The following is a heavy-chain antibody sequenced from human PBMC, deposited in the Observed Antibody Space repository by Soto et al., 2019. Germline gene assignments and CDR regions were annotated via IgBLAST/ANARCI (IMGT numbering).Heavy chain of an antibody. J-gene: IGHJ3*01. V-gene: IGHV1-18*01. CDR3: ARDRKDYGDYWDAFGL. D-gene: IGHD4-17*01. Sequence: QVLLVQSGAEVKKPGASVKVSCKTSGYTFTSYGITWVRQAPGQGLEWMGWISPYNGNTNYARRLQGRVTITTDTSTTAVYMELRSLKSDDTAIYYCARDRKDYGDYWDAFGLWGQGTVVTVSS. CDR2: ISPYNGNT. CDR1: GYTFTSYG.